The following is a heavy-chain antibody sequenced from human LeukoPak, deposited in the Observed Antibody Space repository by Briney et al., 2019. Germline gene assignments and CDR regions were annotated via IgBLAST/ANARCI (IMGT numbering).Heavy chain of an antibody. D-gene: IGHD5-18*01. CDR1: GGSFSGYY. CDR2: INHSGST. Sequence: PSETLSLTCAVYGGSFSGYYWSWIRQPPGKGLEWIGEINHSGSTNYNPSLKSRVTISVDTSKNQFSLKLSSVTAADTAVYYCARGRYSSLPDYWGRGTLVTVSS. CDR3: ARGRYSSLPDY. V-gene: IGHV4-34*01. J-gene: IGHJ4*02.